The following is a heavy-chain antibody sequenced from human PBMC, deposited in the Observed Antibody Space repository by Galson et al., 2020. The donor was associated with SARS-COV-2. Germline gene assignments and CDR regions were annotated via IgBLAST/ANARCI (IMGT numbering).Heavy chain of an antibody. Sequence: ASVKVSCKASGYTFTSYAMHWVRQAHGQRLEWMGWINAGNGNTKYSQKFQGRVTITRDTSASTAYMELSSLRSEDTAVYYCARDRDSQTTVTTPYFDYWGQGTLVTVSS. CDR1: GYTFTSYA. CDR3: ARDRDSQTTVTTPYFDY. D-gene: IGHD4-4*01. V-gene: IGHV1-3*01. CDR2: INAGNGNT. J-gene: IGHJ4*02.